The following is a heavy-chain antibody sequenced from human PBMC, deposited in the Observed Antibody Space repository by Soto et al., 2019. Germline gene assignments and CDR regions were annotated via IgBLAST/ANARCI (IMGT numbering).Heavy chain of an antibody. Sequence: PGGSLRLSCAASGFTFSSYGMHWVRQAPGKGLEWVAVISYDGSNKYYADSVKGRITISRNNSKNTLYLQMNSLRAEDTAVYYCAKDLDCRGSEYYYGMDVWGQGTTVTVSS. CDR1: GFTFSSYG. D-gene: IGHD3-9*01. CDR2: ISYDGSNK. CDR3: AKDLDCRGSEYYYGMDV. V-gene: IGHV3-30*18. J-gene: IGHJ6*02.